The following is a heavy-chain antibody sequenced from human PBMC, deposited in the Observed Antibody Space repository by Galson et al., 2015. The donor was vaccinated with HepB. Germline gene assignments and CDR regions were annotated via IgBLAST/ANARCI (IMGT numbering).Heavy chain of an antibody. D-gene: IGHD3-22*01. CDR3: AGEREGQGDYYGSSGYRGPRPRNVGMDV. J-gene: IGHJ6*02. CDR1: GFTFSSYA. Sequence: SLRLSCAASGFTFSSYAMHWVRQAPGKGLEWVAVISYDGSKKYYADSVKGRFIISRDNSKNTLQMNSLRAEDTAVYYCAGEREGQGDYYGSSGYRGPRPRNVGMDVWGQGTTVTVSS. CDR2: ISYDGSKK. V-gene: IGHV3-30*04.